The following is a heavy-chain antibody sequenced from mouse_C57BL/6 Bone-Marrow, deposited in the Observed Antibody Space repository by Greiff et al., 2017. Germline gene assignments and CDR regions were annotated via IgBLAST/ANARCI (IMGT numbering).Heavy chain of an antibody. J-gene: IGHJ1*03. Sequence: VQLQQPGAELVKPGASVKLSCKASGYTFTSYWMHWVKQRPGRGLEWIGRIDPNSGGTKYNEKFKSKATLTVDKPSSTSYMQLSSLTSEDSSVYYCASYYYGSSRDWYFDVWGTGTTVTVSS. CDR2: IDPNSGGT. D-gene: IGHD1-1*01. CDR1: GYTFTSYW. CDR3: ASYYYGSSRDWYFDV. V-gene: IGHV1-72*01.